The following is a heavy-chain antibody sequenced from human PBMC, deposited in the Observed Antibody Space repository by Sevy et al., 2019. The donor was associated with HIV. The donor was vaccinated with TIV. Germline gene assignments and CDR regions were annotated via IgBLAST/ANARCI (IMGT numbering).Heavy chain of an antibody. CDR2: TYYRSKWYN. CDR1: GDSVSSNSAA. J-gene: IGHJ6*02. Sequence: KQSQTLSLTCAISGDSVSSNSAAWNWIRQSPSRGLEWLGRTYYRSKWYNDYAVSVKSRITINPDTSKNQFSLQLNSVTPEDTAVYYCARGDYGGNSDYYYGMDVWGQGTTVTVSS. V-gene: IGHV6-1*01. D-gene: IGHD4-17*01. CDR3: ARGDYGGNSDYYYGMDV.